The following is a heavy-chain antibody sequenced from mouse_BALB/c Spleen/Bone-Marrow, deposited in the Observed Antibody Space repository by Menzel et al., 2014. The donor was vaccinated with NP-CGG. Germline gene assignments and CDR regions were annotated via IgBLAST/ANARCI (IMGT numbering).Heavy chain of an antibody. CDR2: INPDSSTI. CDR1: GFDFSRYW. V-gene: IGHV4-1*02. CDR3: ARPRGNYAMDY. J-gene: IGHJ4*01. Sequence: EVKVVESGGGLVQPGGSLKLSCAASGFDFSRYWMSWVRQAPGKGLEWIGEINPDSSTISYTPSLKDKFIISRDNAKNTLYLQMSKVRSEDTALYYCARPRGNYAMDYWGQGTSVTVSS.